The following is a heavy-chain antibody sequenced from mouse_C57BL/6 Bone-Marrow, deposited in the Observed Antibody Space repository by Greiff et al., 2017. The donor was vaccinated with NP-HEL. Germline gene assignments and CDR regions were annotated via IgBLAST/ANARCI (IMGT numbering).Heavy chain of an antibody. J-gene: IGHJ1*03. V-gene: IGHV5-12*01. CDR1: GFTFSDYY. Sequence: EVKLMESGGGLVQPGGSLKLSCAASGFTFSDYYMYWVRQTPEKRLEWVAYISNGGGSTYYPDTVKGRFTISRDNAKNTLYLQMSRLKSEDTAMYYCARPCGSSYDWYFDVWGTGTTVTVSS. CDR3: ARPCGSSYDWYFDV. D-gene: IGHD1-1*01. CDR2: ISNGGGST.